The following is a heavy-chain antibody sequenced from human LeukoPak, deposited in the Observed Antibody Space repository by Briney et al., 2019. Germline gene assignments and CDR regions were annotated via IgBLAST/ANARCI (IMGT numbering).Heavy chain of an antibody. CDR1: GYTFTHYD. J-gene: IGHJ4*02. CDR3: ATRADSSGYYDNDY. CDR2: MNPNSGNT. V-gene: IGHV1-8*01. D-gene: IGHD3-22*01. Sequence: ASVKVSCKASGYTFTHYDINWVRQATGQGLEWMGWMNPNSGNTGYAQKFQGRVTMTEDTSTDTAYMELSSLRSEDTAVYYCATRADSSGYYDNDYWGQGTLVTVSS.